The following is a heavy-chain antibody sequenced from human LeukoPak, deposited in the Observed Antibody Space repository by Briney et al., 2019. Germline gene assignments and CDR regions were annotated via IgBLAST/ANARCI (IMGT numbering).Heavy chain of an antibody. Sequence: SVKVSCKASGGTFISYAISWVRQAPGQGLEWMGGIIPIFGTANYAQKFQGRVTITTDESTSTAYMELSSLRSEDTAVYYCARDGYRPHNWFDPWGQGTLVTVSS. J-gene: IGHJ5*02. CDR1: GGTFISYA. CDR3: ARDGYRPHNWFDP. CDR2: IIPIFGTA. D-gene: IGHD6-13*01. V-gene: IGHV1-69*05.